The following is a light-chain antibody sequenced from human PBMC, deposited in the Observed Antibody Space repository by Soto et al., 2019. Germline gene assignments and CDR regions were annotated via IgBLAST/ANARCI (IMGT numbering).Light chain of an antibody. J-gene: IGKJ4*01. V-gene: IGKV1-39*01. Sequence: DIQMTQSPSSLYASVGDRVTITCRASQSISSYLNWYQHKPGKAPKLLIYAASSFQSGVPSRFSGSESGTDFTLTISSLQPEDFATYYCQQTYSAPLTFGGGTKVDIK. CDR1: QSISSY. CDR2: AAS. CDR3: QQTYSAPLT.